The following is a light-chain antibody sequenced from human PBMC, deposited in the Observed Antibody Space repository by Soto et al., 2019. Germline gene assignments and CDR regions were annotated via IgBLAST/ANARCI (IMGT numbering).Light chain of an antibody. CDR3: QQYSVYWT. J-gene: IGKJ1*01. CDR1: QSVSTR. CDR2: DAS. V-gene: IGKV1-5*02. Sequence: DIQMTQSPSSLSASLGDRVPIICRASQSVSTRLAWYQQKPGKAPKVLIYDASSWAGGVPSRFTGSGSGTEFTLTINSLQPDDFATYYCQQYSVYWTFGQGTKVDIK.